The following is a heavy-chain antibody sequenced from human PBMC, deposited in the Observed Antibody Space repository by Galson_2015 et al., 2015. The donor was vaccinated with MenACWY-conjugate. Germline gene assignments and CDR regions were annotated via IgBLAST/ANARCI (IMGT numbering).Heavy chain of an antibody. D-gene: IGHD3-22*01. V-gene: IGHV3-23*01. CDR2: ISGRGGST. J-gene: IGHJ4*02. Sequence: SLRLSCAASGFTFSTYAMSWARQAPGKGLEWISAISGRGGSTYYADSVKGPFTSSRVNSENTQSLQLNCLRAEDTAVYSCAKRPATYYYDSSGYYWFDYWGQGTLVTVSS. CDR1: GFTFSTYA. CDR3: AKRPATYYYDSSGYYWFDY.